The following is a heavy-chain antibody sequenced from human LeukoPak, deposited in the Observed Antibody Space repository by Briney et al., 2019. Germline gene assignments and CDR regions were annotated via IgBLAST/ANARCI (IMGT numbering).Heavy chain of an antibody. J-gene: IGHJ4*02. CDR2: ISWNSGSI. V-gene: IGHV3-9*01. CDR1: GFTFDDYA. Sequence: GGSLRLSWAASGFTFDDYAMHWVRQAPGRGLEWVSGISWNSGSIGYADSVKGRFTISRDNAKNSLYLQMNSLRAEDTALYYCAKSTGGYGDLYYFDYWGQGTLVTVSS. D-gene: IGHD4-17*01. CDR3: AKSTGGYGDLYYFDY.